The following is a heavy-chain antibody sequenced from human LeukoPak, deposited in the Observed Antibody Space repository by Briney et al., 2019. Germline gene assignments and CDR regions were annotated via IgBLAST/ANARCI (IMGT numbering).Heavy chain of an antibody. Sequence: PGGSLRLSCAASGFTFSSYSMNWVRQAPGKGLEWVSSISSSSSYIYYADSVKGRFTISRDNAKNSLYLQMNSLRAEDTAVYYCARQPEDDIAAVPLSDHWGQGTLVTVSS. CDR2: ISSSSSYI. D-gene: IGHD6-13*01. CDR1: GFTFSSYS. J-gene: IGHJ5*02. V-gene: IGHV3-21*01. CDR3: ARQPEDDIAAVPLSDH.